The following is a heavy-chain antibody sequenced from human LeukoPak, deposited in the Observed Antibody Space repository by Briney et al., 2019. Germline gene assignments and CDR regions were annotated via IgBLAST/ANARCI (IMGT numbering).Heavy chain of an antibody. CDR3: ARRYFDY. Sequence: SETLSLTCTVSGGSISSTTYYWGWIRQPPGKGLEWIGSIYYSGSTYYNPSLKSRVTISVDTSKNQFSLKLNSVTAADTAVYYCARRYFDYWGQGTLVTVSS. J-gene: IGHJ4*02. CDR2: IYYSGST. V-gene: IGHV4-39*01. CDR1: GGSISSTTYY.